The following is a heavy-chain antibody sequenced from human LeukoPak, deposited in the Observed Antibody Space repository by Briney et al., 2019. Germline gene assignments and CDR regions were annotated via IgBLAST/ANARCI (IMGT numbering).Heavy chain of an antibody. J-gene: IGHJ1*01. V-gene: IGHV3-23*01. D-gene: IGHD2-15*01. CDR2: ISGSGGST. Sequence: GGSLRLSCAASGFTFSSYAMSWVRQAPGKGLEWVSAISGSGGSTYYADSVKGRFAISRDTSKNTLYLQMNSLRAEDTAVYYCAKGGDCSGGSCYFRHFQHWGQGTLVTVSS. CDR3: AKGGDCSGGSCYFRHFQH. CDR1: GFTFSSYA.